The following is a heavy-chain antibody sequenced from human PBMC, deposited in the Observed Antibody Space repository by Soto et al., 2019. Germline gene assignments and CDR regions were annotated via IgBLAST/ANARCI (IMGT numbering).Heavy chain of an antibody. D-gene: IGHD6-13*01. CDR1: GYTFTSYG. Sequence: ASVKVSCKASGYTFTSYGISWVRQAPGQGLEWMGWISAYNGNTNYAQKLQGRVTMTTDTSTSTAYMELRSLRSDDTAVYYCARDGVGYSSSWYGFDYWGQGTLVTVSS. CDR2: ISAYNGNT. J-gene: IGHJ4*02. CDR3: ARDGVGYSSSWYGFDY. V-gene: IGHV1-18*01.